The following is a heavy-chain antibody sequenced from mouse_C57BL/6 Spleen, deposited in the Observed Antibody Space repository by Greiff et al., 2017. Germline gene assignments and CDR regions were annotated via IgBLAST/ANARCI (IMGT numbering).Heavy chain of an antibody. Sequence: QVQLQQSGPGLVQPSQSLSITCTVSGFSLTSYGVHWVRQSPGKGLEWLGVIWSGGSTDYNAAFISRLSISKDNSKSQVFFKMNSLQADDTAIYYCARNGRLRGYFDYWGQGTTLTVSS. CDR1: GFSLTSYG. CDR3: ARNGRLRGYFDY. J-gene: IGHJ2*01. D-gene: IGHD2-2*01. V-gene: IGHV2-2*01. CDR2: IWSGGST.